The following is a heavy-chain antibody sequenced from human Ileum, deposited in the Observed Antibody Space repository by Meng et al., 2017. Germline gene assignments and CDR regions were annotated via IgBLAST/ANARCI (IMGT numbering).Heavy chain of an antibody. V-gene: IGHV1-3*01. CDR3: ARDMPYSSGSFDF. J-gene: IGHJ4*01. D-gene: IGHD3-10*01. CDR2: ITAGNGNT. CDR1: RFSFISYA. Sequence: VTLVLSGAKVEKPGLSVNVSCRVSRFSFISYAINWVRQAPGQSLEWMGWITAGNGNTKYSQKFQGRVTINRDTSASTAYMELSSLRFEDTAVYYCARDMPYSSGSFDFWGQEPWSPSPQ.